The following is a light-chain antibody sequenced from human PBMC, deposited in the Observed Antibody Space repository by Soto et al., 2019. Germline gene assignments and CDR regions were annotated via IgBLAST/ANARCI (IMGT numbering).Light chain of an antibody. CDR1: SSDVGGYNY. Sequence: QSALTQPHSVSRSPGQSVTISCTGTSSDVGGYNYVSWYQQHPGKAPKLMIYDVSKRPSGVPDRFSGSKSGNTASLTISGLQAEDEADYYCCSYAGSYTFYVFGTGTKVTVL. CDR3: CSYAGSYTFYV. V-gene: IGLV2-11*01. J-gene: IGLJ1*01. CDR2: DVS.